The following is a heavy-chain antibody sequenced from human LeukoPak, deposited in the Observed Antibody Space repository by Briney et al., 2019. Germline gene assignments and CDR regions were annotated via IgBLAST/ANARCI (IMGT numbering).Heavy chain of an antibody. J-gene: IGHJ5*02. V-gene: IGHV3-74*01. CDR3: ARADNWQSGGA. CDR1: GFSFSNYW. D-gene: IGHD1-1*01. CDR2: INSDGSYT. Sequence: GGSLRLACVASGFSFSNYWMYWGRQAPGKGLVWVSRINSDGSYTDYADSAKGRFTISRDNAKDTLYLQMNSLRADDTAVYYCARADNWQSGGAWGQGTLVTVSS.